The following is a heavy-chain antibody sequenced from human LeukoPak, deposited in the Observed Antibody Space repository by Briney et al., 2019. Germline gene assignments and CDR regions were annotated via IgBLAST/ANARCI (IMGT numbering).Heavy chain of an antibody. CDR1: GGSFSGYY. V-gene: IGHV4-34*01. CDR2: INHSGST. J-gene: IGHJ3*02. D-gene: IGHD3-3*01. CDR3: ARGTTYYDFWSGYSGFSRAFDI. Sequence: PSETLSLTCAVYGGSFSGYYWSWIRQPPGKGLEWIGEINHSGSTNYNPSLKSRVTISVDTSKNQFSLKLSSVTAADTAVYYCARGTTYYDFWSGYSGFSRAFDIWGQGTMVTVSS.